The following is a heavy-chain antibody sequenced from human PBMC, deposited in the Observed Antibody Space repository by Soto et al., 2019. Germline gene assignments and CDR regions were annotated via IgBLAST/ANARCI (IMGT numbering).Heavy chain of an antibody. CDR1: GDTFTSYG. CDR3: SISTVNYGMY. V-gene: IGHV1-18*01. J-gene: IGHJ4*02. D-gene: IGHD4-17*01. CDR2: ISAYNGIT. Sequence: QVQLVQSGAEVKKPGASVKVSCKTSGDTFTSYGISWVRQAPGQVLEWMGWISAYNGITHYAQKLQGRVTLTTVTATSTAYMELRSLRSDDAALYDCSISTVNYGMYWGKVTLIIVS.